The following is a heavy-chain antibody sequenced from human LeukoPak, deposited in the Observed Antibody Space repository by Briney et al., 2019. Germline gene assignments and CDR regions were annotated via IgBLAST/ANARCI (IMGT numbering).Heavy chain of an antibody. J-gene: IGHJ4*02. CDR1: GFTVSNNY. Sequence: GGSLRLSCAASGFTVSNNYMRWVRQAPGKGLEWVSLIYSGGSTYYADSVKGRFIISRDNSKNTLYLQMNSLRAEDTAVYYCARDRFLRRPEPADYWGQGTLVTVSS. CDR3: ARDRFLRRPEPADY. D-gene: IGHD1-14*01. V-gene: IGHV3-66*01. CDR2: IYSGGST.